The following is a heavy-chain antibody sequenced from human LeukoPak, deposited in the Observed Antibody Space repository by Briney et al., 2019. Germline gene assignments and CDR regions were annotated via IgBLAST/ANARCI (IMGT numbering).Heavy chain of an antibody. Sequence: SETLSLTCTVSGGSISSYYWSWIRQPPGKGLEWIGSISYSGGTNYNPSLKSRVTISMDTSKNRFSLKLSSVTAADTAVYYCARGGSRSYTSSTLDYWGQGTLVTVSS. J-gene: IGHJ4*02. V-gene: IGHV4-59*01. CDR1: GGSISSYY. D-gene: IGHD2-2*01. CDR3: ARGGSRSYTSSTLDY. CDR2: ISYSGGT.